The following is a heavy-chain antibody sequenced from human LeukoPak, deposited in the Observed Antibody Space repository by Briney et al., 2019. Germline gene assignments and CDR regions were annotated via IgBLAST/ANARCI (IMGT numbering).Heavy chain of an antibody. D-gene: IGHD2-15*01. CDR3: ARGSRGGYYFDY. CDR1: GFIFSSYG. J-gene: IGHJ4*02. CDR2: ISGSGGRT. V-gene: IGHV3-23*01. Sequence: PGGSLRLSCAAFGFIFSSYGMNWVRQAPGKGLEWVSVISGSGGRTYYADSVKGRFTISRDNAKNSLYLQMNSLRAEGTAVYYCARGSRGGYYFDYWGQGTLVTVSS.